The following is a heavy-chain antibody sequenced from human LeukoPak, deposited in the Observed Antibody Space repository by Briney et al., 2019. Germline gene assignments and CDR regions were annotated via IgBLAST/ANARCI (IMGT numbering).Heavy chain of an antibody. V-gene: IGHV1-3*01. Sequence: ASVKVSCKPSGYSFTNYYMHWVRQAPGQRLEWMGWINAGNGNTKYSQKFQGRVTITRDTSASTAYMELSSLRSEDTAVYYCASGDPLYFQHWGQGTLVTVSS. CDR1: GYSFTNYY. CDR2: INAGNGNT. CDR3: ASGDPLYFQH. D-gene: IGHD7-27*01. J-gene: IGHJ1*01.